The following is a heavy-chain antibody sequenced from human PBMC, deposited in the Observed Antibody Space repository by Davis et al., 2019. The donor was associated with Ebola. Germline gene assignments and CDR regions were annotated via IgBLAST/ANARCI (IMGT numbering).Heavy chain of an antibody. V-gene: IGHV1-58*01. CDR1: GFTLSGAA. D-gene: IGHD3-3*01. Sequence: SVKVSCKPSGFTLSGAAVQWVRQARGQPLEWMGWIVAGSGDTNYAQQFQERITFTRDMSTSTVYMELSSLRSDDSAVYYCAASISIFGAVTMQLSYWGQGTLVSVST. J-gene: IGHJ4*02. CDR3: AASISIFGAVTMQLSY. CDR2: IVAGSGDT.